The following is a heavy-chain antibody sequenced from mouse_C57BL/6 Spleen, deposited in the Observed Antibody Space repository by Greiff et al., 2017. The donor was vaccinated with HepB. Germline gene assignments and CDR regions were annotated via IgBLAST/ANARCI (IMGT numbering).Heavy chain of an antibody. D-gene: IGHD1-1*01. Sequence: QVQLQQSGAELVKPGASVKLSCKASGYTFTCYWMHWVKQRPGKGLEWIGMIHPNGGSTNYNEKFKSKATLTVDKSSSTAYMQLSSLTSEDSAVYFCAYYCGSPEYFDVWGTGTTVTVSS. CDR1: GYTFTCYW. CDR2: IHPNGGST. V-gene: IGHV1-64*01. J-gene: IGHJ1*03. CDR3: AYYCGSPEYFDV.